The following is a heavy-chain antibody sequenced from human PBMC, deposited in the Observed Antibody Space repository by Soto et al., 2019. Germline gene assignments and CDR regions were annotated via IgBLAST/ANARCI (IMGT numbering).Heavy chain of an antibody. Sequence: GGSLRLSCAASGFTFSSYGMHWVRQASGKGLEWVAVIWYDGSNKYYADSVKGRFTISRDNSKNTLYLQMNSLRAEDTAVYYCAGEAVYAFWSGYCNNYYYYGMDVWGQGPTVTVSS. CDR3: AGEAVYAFWSGYCNNYYYYGMDV. D-gene: IGHD3-3*01. CDR1: GFTFSSYG. V-gene: IGHV3-33*01. J-gene: IGHJ6*02. CDR2: IWYDGSNK.